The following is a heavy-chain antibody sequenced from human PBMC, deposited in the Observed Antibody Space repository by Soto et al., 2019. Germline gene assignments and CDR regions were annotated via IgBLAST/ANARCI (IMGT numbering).Heavy chain of an antibody. Sequence: QVQLVQSGAEVKKPWASVKVSCKASGYTFTSYYMHWVRQAPGQGLEWMGIINPSGGSTSYAQKFQGRVTMTRDTSTSTVYMELSSLRSEDTAVYYCAIPKRAARSYYGMDVWGQGTTVTVSS. J-gene: IGHJ6*02. V-gene: IGHV1-46*01. CDR2: INPSGGST. D-gene: IGHD6-6*01. CDR1: GYTFTSYY. CDR3: AIPKRAARSYYGMDV.